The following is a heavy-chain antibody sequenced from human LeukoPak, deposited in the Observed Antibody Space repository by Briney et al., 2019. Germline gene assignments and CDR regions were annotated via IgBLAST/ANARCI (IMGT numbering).Heavy chain of an antibody. D-gene: IGHD6-19*01. Sequence: PGGSLRLSCAASGFTVSSNYMSWVRQAPGKGLGWVSVIYSGGSTYYADSVKGRFTISRDNSKNTLYLQMNSLRAEDTAVYYCARESSGWYGEYYFDFWGQGTLVTVSS. J-gene: IGHJ4*02. CDR2: IYSGGST. CDR3: ARESSGWYGEYYFDF. CDR1: GFTVSSNY. V-gene: IGHV3-53*01.